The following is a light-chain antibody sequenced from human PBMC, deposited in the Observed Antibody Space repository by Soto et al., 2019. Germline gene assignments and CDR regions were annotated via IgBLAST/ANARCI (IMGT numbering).Light chain of an antibody. Sequence: QSVLTQPPSVSGAPGQRVTISCTGSTSNIGAGYDVQGYQHLPGTDPKLLIYGNSNRPSGVPDRFSGSKSGTSASLAITGLQAEDEADYYCQSYDNSLSGYVFGTGTKVTVL. J-gene: IGLJ1*01. CDR1: TSNIGAGYD. CDR3: QSYDNSLSGYV. CDR2: GNS. V-gene: IGLV1-40*01.